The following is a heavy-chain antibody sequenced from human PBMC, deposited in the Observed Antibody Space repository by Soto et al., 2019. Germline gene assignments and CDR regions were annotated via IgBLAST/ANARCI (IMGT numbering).Heavy chain of an antibody. Sequence: GESLKISCMGSGYTFASYWIGWVRQMPGKGLEWMGIIYPGDSDTRYSPSFQGQVTISADKSISTAYLQWSSLKASDTAMHYCARALGYCSGGSCYHYFDYWGQGTLVTVSS. V-gene: IGHV5-51*01. J-gene: IGHJ4*02. CDR2: IYPGDSDT. D-gene: IGHD2-15*01. CDR3: ARALGYCSGGSCYHYFDY. CDR1: GYTFASYW.